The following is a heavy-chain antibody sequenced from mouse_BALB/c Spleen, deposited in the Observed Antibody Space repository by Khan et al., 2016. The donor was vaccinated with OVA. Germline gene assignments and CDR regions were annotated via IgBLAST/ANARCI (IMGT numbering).Heavy chain of an antibody. CDR1: GFTFSTYI. CDR3: EREDPMITTWFAY. D-gene: IGHD2-4*01. CDR2: ISLGGNT. Sequence: EVELVESGGGLVKPGGSLKLSCAASGFTFSTYIMSWVRQTPEKRLEWVASISLGGNTFYPDSVNGRFTISRDAARNILYLQMSSLRSEDTDMYYCEREDPMITTWFAYWGQGTLVTVSA. V-gene: IGHV5-6-5*01. J-gene: IGHJ3*01.